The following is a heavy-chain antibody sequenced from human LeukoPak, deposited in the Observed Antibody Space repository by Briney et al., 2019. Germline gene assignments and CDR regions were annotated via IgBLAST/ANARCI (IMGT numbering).Heavy chain of an antibody. CDR3: ASVYSSGWVDY. V-gene: IGHV3-7*02. CDR2: IKQEGSGK. J-gene: IGHJ4*02. D-gene: IGHD6-19*01. Sequence: PGGSLRLSCAASGFTFSSYWMSWVRQAPGKGLEWVAKIKQEGSGKYYVDSVKGRFTISRDNAKNSLYLQMNSLRAEDTAVYYCASVYSSGWVDYWGQGTLVTVSS. CDR1: GFTFSSYW.